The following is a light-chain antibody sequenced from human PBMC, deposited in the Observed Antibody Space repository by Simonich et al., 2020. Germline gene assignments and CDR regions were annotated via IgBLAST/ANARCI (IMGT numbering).Light chain of an antibody. CDR3: QQYYSYPRT. CDR1: QGISSY. CDR2: AAS. V-gene: IGKV1-8*01. J-gene: IGKJ1*01. Sequence: IPMTQSPSSLSASTGDRVTITCRATQGISSYLAWYQQKPGKATKLLIYAASTLQSGVPSRFSGSGSGTDVTLTISCLQSEDFATYYCQQYYSYPRTFGQGTKGEIK.